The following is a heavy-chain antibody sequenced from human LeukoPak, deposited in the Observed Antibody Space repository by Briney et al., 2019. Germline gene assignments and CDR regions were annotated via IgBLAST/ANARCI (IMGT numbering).Heavy chain of an antibody. CDR3: ARVPGGAYCGGDCYSAGDGYYYYYMDV. CDR2: ISSSGSTI. D-gene: IGHD2-21*02. V-gene: IGHV3-48*03. J-gene: IGHJ6*03. Sequence: GGSLRLSCAASGFTFSSYEMNWVRQAPGKGREWVSYISSSGSTIYYADSVKGRFTISRDNAKNSLYLQMNSLRAEDTAVYYCARVPGGAYCGGDCYSAGDGYYYYYMDVWGKGTTVTIS. CDR1: GFTFSSYE.